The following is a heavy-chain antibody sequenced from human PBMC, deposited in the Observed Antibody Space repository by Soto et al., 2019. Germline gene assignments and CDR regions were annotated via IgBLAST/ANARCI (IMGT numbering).Heavy chain of an antibody. D-gene: IGHD2-15*01. J-gene: IGHJ4*02. Sequence: QLQLQESGPGLVKPSETLSLTGTVSGDSISSSRYYWGWIRQPPGEGLEWIGTIYYTGSTYYNPASSLKSRVTMSVDTSKNQFSLKVISMTASDTAVYYCARGSQLLQDRDYWGQGTLVTVSS. CDR1: GDSISSSRYY. CDR2: IYYTGST. V-gene: IGHV4-39*01. CDR3: ARGSQLLQDRDY.